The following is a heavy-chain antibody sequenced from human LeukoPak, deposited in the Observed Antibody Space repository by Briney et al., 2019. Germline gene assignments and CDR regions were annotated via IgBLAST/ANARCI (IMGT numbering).Heavy chain of an antibody. J-gene: IGHJ5*02. CDR3: ARLWYYDSSGYYYHWFDP. CDR1: GGSISSSSYY. D-gene: IGHD3-22*01. Sequence: DPSETLSLTCTVSGGSISSSSYYWGWIRQPPGKGLEWIGSIYYSGSTYYNPSLKSRVTISVDTSKNQFSLKLSSVTAADTAVYYCARLWYYDSSGYYYHWFDPWGQGTLVTVSS. V-gene: IGHV4-39*01. CDR2: IYYSGST.